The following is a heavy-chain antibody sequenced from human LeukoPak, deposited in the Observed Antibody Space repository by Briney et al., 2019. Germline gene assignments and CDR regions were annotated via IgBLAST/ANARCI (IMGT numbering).Heavy chain of an antibody. V-gene: IGHV4-38-2*02. J-gene: IGHJ6*03. CDR3: ARLADYDSGGFPLRYYYYYMDV. CDR1: GYSISSGYY. Sequence: SETLSLTCTVSGYSISSGYYWGWIRQPPGKGLEWIGSIYHSGSTYYNPSLKSRVTIPVDTSKNQFSLKLSSVTAADTVVYYCARLADYDSGGFPLRYYYYYMDVWGKGTTVTVSS. CDR2: IYHSGST. D-gene: IGHD3-22*01.